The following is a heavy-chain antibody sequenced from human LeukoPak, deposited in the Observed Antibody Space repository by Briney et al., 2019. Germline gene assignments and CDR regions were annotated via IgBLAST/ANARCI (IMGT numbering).Heavy chain of an antibody. D-gene: IGHD1-14*01. CDR1: GFIFSDYY. V-gene: IGHV3-11*04. Sequence: GGSLRLSCAASGFIFSDYYMSWIRQAPGKGLEWVSYISSSGSTIFYADSVKGRFTISRDNAKNSLYLQMNSLKAEDTAVYFCARVASRTGEPLEEYFQHWGQGTLVTVSS. CDR2: ISSSGSTI. CDR3: ARVASRTGEPLEEYFQH. J-gene: IGHJ1*01.